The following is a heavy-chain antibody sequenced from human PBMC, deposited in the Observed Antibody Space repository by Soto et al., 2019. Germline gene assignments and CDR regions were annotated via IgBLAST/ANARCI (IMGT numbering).Heavy chain of an antibody. CDR2: MNPKNSDT. CDR1: AYTFTGYY. J-gene: IGHJ5*02. D-gene: IGHD2-2*01. Sequence: ASVKVSCKASAYTFTGYYIHWVRQAPGQGLEWMGWMNPKNSDTGYAPQFQGRVTMTRDTSINTAYMDLRRLTSDDTALYYCASLGEPPTTDSSVVRFDPRGQGTLVTVSS. V-gene: IGHV1-2*02. CDR3: ASLGEPPTTDSSVVRFDP.